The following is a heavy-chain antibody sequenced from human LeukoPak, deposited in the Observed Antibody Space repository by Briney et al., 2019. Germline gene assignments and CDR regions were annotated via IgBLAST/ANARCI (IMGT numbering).Heavy chain of an antibody. CDR1: GFTFSSYG. V-gene: IGHV3-30*02. D-gene: IGHD2-2*01. CDR3: AKSQDQLLVYYFDY. CDR2: IRYDGGNK. Sequence: GGSLRLSCAASGFTFSSYGMHWVRQAPGKGLEWVAFIRYDGGNKYYADSVKGRFTISRDNSKNTLYLQMNSLRAEDTAVYYCAKSQDQLLVYYFDYWGQGTLVTASS. J-gene: IGHJ4*02.